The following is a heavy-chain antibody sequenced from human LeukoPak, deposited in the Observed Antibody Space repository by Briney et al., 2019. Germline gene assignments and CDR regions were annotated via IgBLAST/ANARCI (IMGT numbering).Heavy chain of an antibody. V-gene: IGHV4-59*11. CDR3: AREAAEFDP. J-gene: IGHJ5*02. CDR2: IYYSGST. CDR1: GGSISSHY. D-gene: IGHD2-15*01. Sequence: SETLSLTCTVSGGSISSHYWSWIRQPPGKGLEWIGYIYYSGSTNYNPSLKSRVTVSVDTSKNQFSLKLSSVTAADTAVYYCAREAAEFDPWGQGTLVTVSS.